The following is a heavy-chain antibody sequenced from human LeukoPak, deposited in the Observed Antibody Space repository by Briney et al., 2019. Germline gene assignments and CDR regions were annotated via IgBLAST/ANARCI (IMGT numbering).Heavy chain of an antibody. V-gene: IGHV3-21*01. CDR1: GFTFSSSN. D-gene: IGHD3-10*01. CDR3: ASYGSGPGGGFDY. J-gene: IGHJ4*02. Sequence: GGSLRLSCAASGFTFSSSNMNWVRQAPGKGLEWVSSISSSSGYIYYADSVKGRFTIYRDNAKNSLYLQLNSLRAEDTAVYYCASYGSGPGGGFDYWGQGTLVTVSS. CDR2: ISSSSGYI.